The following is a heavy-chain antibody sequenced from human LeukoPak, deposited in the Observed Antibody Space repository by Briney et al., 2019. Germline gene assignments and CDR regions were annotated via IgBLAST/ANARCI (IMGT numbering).Heavy chain of an antibody. J-gene: IGHJ4*02. CDR2: ISSSSSTI. V-gene: IGHV3-48*01. CDR3: AKARLRGERYFDY. CDR1: GFTFSSYS. Sequence: GGSLRLSCAASGFTFSSYSMNWVRQAPGKGLGWVSYISSSSSTIYYADSVKGRFTISRDNAKNTLYLQMNSLRPDTADTAMYHCAKARLRGERYFDYWGQGTLVTVSS. D-gene: IGHD3-10*01.